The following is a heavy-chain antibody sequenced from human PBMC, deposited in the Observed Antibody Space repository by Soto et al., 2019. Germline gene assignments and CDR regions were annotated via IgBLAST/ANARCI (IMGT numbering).Heavy chain of an antibody. J-gene: IGHJ3*02. CDR3: ARGYSSGGAFDI. CDR2: IYYSGST. V-gene: IGHV4-39*07. CDR1: SGSISSSGDY. Sequence: SETLSLTCNVSSGSISSSGDYWGWIRQPPGKGLEWIGSIYYSGSTYYNPYLKSRVTISVDTSKNQFSLKLSSVTAADTAVYYCARGYSSGGAFDIWGQGTMVTVSS. D-gene: IGHD6-19*01.